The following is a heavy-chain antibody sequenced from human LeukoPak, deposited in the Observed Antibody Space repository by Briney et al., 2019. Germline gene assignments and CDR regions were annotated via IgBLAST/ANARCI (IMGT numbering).Heavy chain of an antibody. J-gene: IGHJ5*02. V-gene: IGHV4-39*01. Sequence: PSETLPLTCTVSGGSISSSVYYWGWFRQPPGKGLEWIGSSYYSGTSYYNPSLKSRVTIFVDTSKNQCSLRLSSVTAADTAVYYCARREGSTYYYRPWGQGTLVTVSS. CDR2: SYYSGTS. CDR3: ARREGSTYYYRP. D-gene: IGHD3-10*01. CDR1: GGSISSSVYY.